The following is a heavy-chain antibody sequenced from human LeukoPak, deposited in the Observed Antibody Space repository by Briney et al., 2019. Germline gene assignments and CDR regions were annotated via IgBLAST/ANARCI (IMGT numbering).Heavy chain of an antibody. CDR1: GGSISSYY. CDR3: ARGSSAGYSSSWTPNYYYCYYGMDV. Sequence: PSETLSLTCTVSGGSISSYYWSWIRQPPGKGLEWIGYIYYSGSTNYNPSLKSRVTISVDTSKNQFSLKLSSVTAADTAVYYCARGSSAGYSSSWTPNYYYCYYGMDVWGQGTTVTVSS. D-gene: IGHD6-13*01. J-gene: IGHJ6*02. V-gene: IGHV4-59*01. CDR2: IYYSGST.